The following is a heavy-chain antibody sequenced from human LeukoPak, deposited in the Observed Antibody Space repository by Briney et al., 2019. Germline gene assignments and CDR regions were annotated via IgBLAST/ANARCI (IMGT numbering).Heavy chain of an antibody. D-gene: IGHD1-26*01. V-gene: IGHV3-11*05. CDR3: ARDLPIVGGSDY. J-gene: IGHJ4*02. CDR1: GFTFSDYY. Sequence: KPGGSLRLSCAASGFTFSDYYMSWIRQAPGKGLEWVSYISSSSSYTNYADSVKGRFTISRDNAKNSLYLQMNSLRAEDTAVYYCARDLPIVGGSDYWGQGTLVTVSS. CDR2: ISSSSSYT.